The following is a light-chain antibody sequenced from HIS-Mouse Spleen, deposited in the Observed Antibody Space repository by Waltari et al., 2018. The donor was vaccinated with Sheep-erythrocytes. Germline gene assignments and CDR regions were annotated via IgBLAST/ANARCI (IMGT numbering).Light chain of an antibody. CDR2: EDS. CDR1: ALPKKY. J-gene: IGLJ1*01. CDR3: YSTDSSGNHRV. Sequence: SYELTQPPSVSVSPGQTASITCSGDALPKKYASWYQQKSGQAPVLVIYEDSKRPSGIPERFSGSSSGTMATLTISGAQVEDEADYYCYSTDSSGNHRVFGTGTKVTVL. V-gene: IGLV3-10*01.